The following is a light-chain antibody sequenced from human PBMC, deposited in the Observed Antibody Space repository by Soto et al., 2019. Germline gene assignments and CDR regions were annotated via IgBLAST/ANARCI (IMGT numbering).Light chain of an antibody. J-gene: IGKJ1*01. Sequence: DIVMTQSPDSLAVSLGERATINCRSSQSILYSSNNQNYLAWYQQKPGQPPKLLIYWASTRESGVPDRFGGSGSGTDFTLTISSLQAEDVAVYYCQQYYGPPWTFGRGTKVEIK. CDR3: QQYYGPPWT. CDR2: WAS. CDR1: QSILYSSNNQNY. V-gene: IGKV4-1*01.